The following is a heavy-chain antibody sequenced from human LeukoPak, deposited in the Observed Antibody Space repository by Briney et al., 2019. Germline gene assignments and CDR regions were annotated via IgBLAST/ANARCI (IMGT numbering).Heavy chain of an antibody. Sequence: SETLSLTCAVYGGPFSGYYWSWIRQPPGKGLEWIGEINHSGSTNYNPSLKSRVTISVDTSKNQFSLKLSSVTAADTAVYYCARIGSYNYPFDPWGQGTLVTVSS. CDR2: INHSGST. CDR3: ARIGSYNYPFDP. V-gene: IGHV4-34*01. CDR1: GGPFSGYY. D-gene: IGHD5-18*01. J-gene: IGHJ5*02.